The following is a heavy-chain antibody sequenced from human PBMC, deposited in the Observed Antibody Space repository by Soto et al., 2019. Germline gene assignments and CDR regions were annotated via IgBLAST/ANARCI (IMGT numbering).Heavy chain of an antibody. J-gene: IGHJ6*02. D-gene: IGHD3-16*01. CDR2: TYYRSKWIH. V-gene: IGHV6-1*01. Sequence: PSQPLSLTCDISGYSVSSSSAALNWIRQSPSRGLEWLGRTYYRSKWIHEYTVSMESRITINPDTSKNQFSLHIYSVTPEDTAVYYCAGVVWFRGMDVWGQGTPVTVSS. CDR1: GYSVSSSSAA. CDR3: AGVVWFRGMDV.